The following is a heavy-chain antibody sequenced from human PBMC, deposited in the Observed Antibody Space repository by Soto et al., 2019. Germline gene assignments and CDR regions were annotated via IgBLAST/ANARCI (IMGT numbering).Heavy chain of an antibody. CDR2: ISGSGGST. CDR3: AKDRGADRRHDAFDI. CDR1: GFTFNSYA. J-gene: IGHJ3*02. Sequence: EVQLLESGGGLVQPGGSLRLSCAASGFTFNSYAMSWVRQAPGKGLEWVSAISGSGGSTYYADSVKGRFTISRDNSKNTLDLQMNSLRAEDTAVYYCAKDRGADRRHDAFDIWGQGTMVTVSS. V-gene: IGHV3-23*01. D-gene: IGHD3-16*01.